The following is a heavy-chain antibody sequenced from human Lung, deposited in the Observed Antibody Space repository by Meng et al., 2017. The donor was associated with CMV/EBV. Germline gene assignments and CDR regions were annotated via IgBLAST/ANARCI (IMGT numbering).Heavy chain of an antibody. J-gene: IGHJ4*02. CDR3: ARPAHDYSTSFDH. Sequence: GGSLRLXCAASGFTFSSYWMHWVRQAPGKGLVWVSRINSDGSSTSYADSVKGRFTISRDNAKNTLYLQMNSLRSEDTAVYYCARPAHDYSTSFDHWGQGTLVTVSS. CDR1: GFTFSSYW. CDR2: INSDGSST. V-gene: IGHV3-74*01. D-gene: IGHD4-11*01.